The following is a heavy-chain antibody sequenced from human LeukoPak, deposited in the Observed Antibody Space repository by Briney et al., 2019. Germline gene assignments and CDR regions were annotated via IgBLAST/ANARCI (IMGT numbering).Heavy chain of an antibody. CDR3: ARVPPAYSSGGDFDY. CDR1: GFTVSNNY. CDR2: INHSGST. V-gene: IGHV4-34*01. Sequence: GSLRLSCAASGFTVSNNYMTWVRQAPGKGLEWIGEINHSGSTNYNPSLKSRVTISVDTSKNQFSLKLSSVTAADTAVYYCARVPPAYSSGGDFDYWGQGTLVTVSS. J-gene: IGHJ4*02. D-gene: IGHD6-19*01.